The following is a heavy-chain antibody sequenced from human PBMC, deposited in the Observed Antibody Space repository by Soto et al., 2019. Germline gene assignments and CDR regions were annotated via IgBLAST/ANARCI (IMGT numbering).Heavy chain of an antibody. Sequence: EVQLLESGGGLVQPGGSLRLSCAASGFTFSSYAMSWVRQSPGKGLEWVSANSGSGGSTYYADSVKGRFTISRDNSKNTLYLQMNSLRAEDTAVYYCAKRGGLLWFSTGGMDVWGQGTTVTVSS. CDR2: NSGSGGST. J-gene: IGHJ6*02. CDR1: GFTFSSYA. D-gene: IGHD3-10*01. V-gene: IGHV3-23*01. CDR3: AKRGGLLWFSTGGMDV.